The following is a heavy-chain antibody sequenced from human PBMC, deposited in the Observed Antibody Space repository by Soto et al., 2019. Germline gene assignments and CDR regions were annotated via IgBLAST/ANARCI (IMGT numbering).Heavy chain of an antibody. CDR3: ARGFSGYCSGGSCSSFDY. CDR2: IFHSGIT. D-gene: IGHD2-15*01. CDR1: GDSISSTHW. Sequence: PSETLSLTCAVSGDSISSTHWWTWVRQPPGKGLEYIGQIFHSGITNYNPSLESRVTISLDKSKSQFSLELNSVTGADTAIYYCARGFSGYCSGGSCSSFDYWGQGTLVTFS. V-gene: IGHV4-4*02. J-gene: IGHJ4*02.